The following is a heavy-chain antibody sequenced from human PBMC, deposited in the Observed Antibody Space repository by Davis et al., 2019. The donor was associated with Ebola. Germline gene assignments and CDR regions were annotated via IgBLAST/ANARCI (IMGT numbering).Heavy chain of an antibody. J-gene: IGHJ4*02. D-gene: IGHD5-18*01. CDR2: INPNDGRT. V-gene: IGHV1-46*01. CDR1: GYTFTSYY. CDR3: ARERNSLGSDF. Sequence: ASVKVSCKASGYTFTSYYMHWVRQAPGQGLEWMGMINPNDGRTIYAQKFQGRVTVTRDTSTTTVYMDLSSLRSEDTAVYFCARERNSLGSDFWGQGTLISVSS.